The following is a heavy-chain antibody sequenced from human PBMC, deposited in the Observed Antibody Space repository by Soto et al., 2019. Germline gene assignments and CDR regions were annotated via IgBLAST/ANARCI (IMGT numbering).Heavy chain of an antibody. Sequence: EVQLVESGGGLVQPGGSLRLSCAASGFTFSSYWIHWVRQAPGKGLVWVSRIKGDGSRTDYADSVKGRFTISRDNAKNTVYLQMNSLRDEHTAVYYCARGLPGYYGMDVWGQGTTVTVSS. CDR2: IKGDGSRT. J-gene: IGHJ6*02. V-gene: IGHV3-74*01. D-gene: IGHD4-17*01. CDR1: GFTFSSYW. CDR3: ARGLPGYYGMDV.